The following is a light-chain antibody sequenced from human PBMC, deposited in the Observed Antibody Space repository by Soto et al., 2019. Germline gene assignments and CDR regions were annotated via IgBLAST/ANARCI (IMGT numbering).Light chain of an antibody. V-gene: IGKV3-11*01. Sequence: EIVLTQSPATLSLSPGERATLSCRASQSISTDLAWYQQKPGQAPRLLIYDASNRATGVPARFSGTASGTEFTLTISSLEPEDFAVYYCQQRSDWPLTFGRGTKLEIK. CDR2: DAS. CDR1: QSISTD. J-gene: IGKJ2*01. CDR3: QQRSDWPLT.